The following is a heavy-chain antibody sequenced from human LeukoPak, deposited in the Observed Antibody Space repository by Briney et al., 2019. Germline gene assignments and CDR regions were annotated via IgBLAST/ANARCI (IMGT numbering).Heavy chain of an antibody. CDR1: GFTFNSYE. CDR2: ISGGGETT. Sequence: GGPLRLSCAASGFTFNSYEMNWVRQAPGKGLEWVSYISGGGETTYYADSVKGRFTIFRDNTKNSLFLQMNSLRAEDTAVYYCARDRGGGKPFDYWGQGTLVTVSS. J-gene: IGHJ4*02. CDR3: ARDRGGGKPFDY. V-gene: IGHV3-48*03. D-gene: IGHD3-16*01.